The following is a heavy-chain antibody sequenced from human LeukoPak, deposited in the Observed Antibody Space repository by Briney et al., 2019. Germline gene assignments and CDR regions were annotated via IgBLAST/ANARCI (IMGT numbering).Heavy chain of an antibody. V-gene: IGHV3-7*01. CDR2: IKQDGSEK. D-gene: IGHD3-10*01. Sequence: GGSLRLSCATSGFTFSSYWMTWVRQAPGKGLEWVANIKQDGSEKYYVDSVKGRFTISRDNAKKSLYLRMNSLRVEDTAVYYCARDLTYLDYWGQGTLVTVSS. J-gene: IGHJ4*02. CDR1: GFTFSSYW. CDR3: ARDLTYLDY.